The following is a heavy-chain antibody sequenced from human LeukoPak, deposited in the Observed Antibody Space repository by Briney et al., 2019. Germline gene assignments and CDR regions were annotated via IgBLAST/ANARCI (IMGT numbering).Heavy chain of an antibody. CDR3: ARDKGYTTYDY. V-gene: IGHV3-7*01. Sequence: ESLRLTCAPSGFRFSTYCLSWVRQAPGKGLERVATINQYGTEKYYVDSVRGRFAISRDNAKNSLYLQMNSLRAEDTAVYYCARDKGYTTYDYWGQGTLVTVSS. CDR1: GFRFSTYC. J-gene: IGHJ4*02. D-gene: IGHD5-24*01. CDR2: INQYGTEK.